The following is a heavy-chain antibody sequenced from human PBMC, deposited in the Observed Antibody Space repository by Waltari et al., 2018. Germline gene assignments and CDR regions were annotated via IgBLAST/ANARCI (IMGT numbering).Heavy chain of an antibody. J-gene: IGHJ4*02. CDR2: ISGSDGST. CDR3: AKGLLTIFGVVDY. CDR1: GFTFSSYA. V-gene: IGHV3-23*01. D-gene: IGHD3-3*01. Sequence: EVQLLESGGGLVQPGGSLRLSCAASGFTFSSYAMSWVRQAPGKGLECVSAISGSDGSTYMADSWKGRFTISRDNAKNTLYRQMNSLRAEDTAVYYCAKGLLTIFGVVDYWGQGTLVTVSS.